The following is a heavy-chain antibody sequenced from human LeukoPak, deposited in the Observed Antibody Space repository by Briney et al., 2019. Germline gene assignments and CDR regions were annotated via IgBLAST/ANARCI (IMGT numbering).Heavy chain of an antibody. CDR3: ARGGLNSVVVPAAMGGDYYYMDV. CDR2: INHSGST. Sequence: SETLSLTCTVSGGSISSYYWSWIRQPPGKGLEWIGEINHSGSTNYNPSLKSRVTISVDTSKNQFSLKLSSVTAADTAVYYCARGGLNSVVVPAAMGGDYYYMDVWGKGTTVTVSS. D-gene: IGHD2-2*01. V-gene: IGHV4-34*01. J-gene: IGHJ6*03. CDR1: GGSISSYY.